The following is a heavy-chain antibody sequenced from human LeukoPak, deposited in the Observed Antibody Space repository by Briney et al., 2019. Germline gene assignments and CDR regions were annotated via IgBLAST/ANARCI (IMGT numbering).Heavy chain of an antibody. CDR2: ISGSGGST. V-gene: IGHV3-23*01. D-gene: IGHD3-22*01. J-gene: IGHJ5*02. Sequence: GGSLRLSCAASGFTFSSYAMSWVRQAPGKGLEWVSAISGSGGSTYYADSVKGRFTISRDNSKNTLYLQMNSLRAEDTAVYYCAKDWGSSGSRTWLPGAHNWFDPWGQGTLVTVSS. CDR3: AKDWGSSGSRTWLPGAHNWFDP. CDR1: GFTFSSYA.